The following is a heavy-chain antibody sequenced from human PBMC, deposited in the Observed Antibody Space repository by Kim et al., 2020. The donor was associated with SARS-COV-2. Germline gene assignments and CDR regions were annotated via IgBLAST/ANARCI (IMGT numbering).Heavy chain of an antibody. Sequence: ASVKVSCKASGYTFTSYDINWVRQATGQGLEWMGWMNPNSGNTGYAQKFQGRVTMTRNTSISTAYMELSSLRSEDTAVYYCASIPFNPIVGAQGDYWGQGTLVTVSS. V-gene: IGHV1-8*01. CDR3: ASIPFNPIVGAQGDY. D-gene: IGHD1-26*01. J-gene: IGHJ4*02. CDR2: MNPNSGNT. CDR1: GYTFTSYD.